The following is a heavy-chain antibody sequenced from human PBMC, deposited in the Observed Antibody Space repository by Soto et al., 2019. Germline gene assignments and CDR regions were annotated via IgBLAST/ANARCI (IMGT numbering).Heavy chain of an antibody. V-gene: IGHV3-23*01. CDR2: ISGSGDST. CDR1: GFTFSVYA. Sequence: EVRLLESGGGLVQPGGSLRLSCAASGFTFSVYAMSWVRQAPGKGLEWVSGISGSGDSTHYAASVKGRFTVSKDNSKSMLYLKTNSLRADDTAIYYCAKALYGGFTYWGQGTLVTVSS. J-gene: IGHJ4*02. D-gene: IGHD3-10*01. CDR3: AKALYGGFTY.